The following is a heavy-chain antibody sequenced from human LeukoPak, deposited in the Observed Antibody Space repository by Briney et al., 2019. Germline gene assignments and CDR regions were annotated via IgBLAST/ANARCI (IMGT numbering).Heavy chain of an antibody. V-gene: IGHV1-24*01. J-gene: IGHJ5*02. CDR1: GYTLTELS. D-gene: IGHD3-10*01. Sequence: ASVKVSCKVSGYTLTELSMHWVRQAPGKGLEWMGGFDPEDGETIYAQKFQGRVTMTEDTSTDTAYMELSSLRSEDTAVYYCARDTGSGSYRIGDPGYNWFDPWGQGTLVTVSS. CDR2: FDPEDGET. CDR3: ARDTGSGSYRIGDPGYNWFDP.